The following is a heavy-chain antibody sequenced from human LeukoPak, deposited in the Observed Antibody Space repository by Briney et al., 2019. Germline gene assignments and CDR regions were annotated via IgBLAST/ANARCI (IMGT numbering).Heavy chain of an antibody. D-gene: IGHD3-3*01. J-gene: IGHJ3*02. CDR1: GSHFSSYA. Sequence: ASVKVSCKASGSHFSSYAISWVRQAPGQGPEWMGGIIPIFGTANYAQKFQGRVTITADESTSTAYMELSSLRSEDTAVYYCARRRGGAFDIWGQGTMVTVSS. V-gene: IGHV1-69*13. CDR3: ARRRGGAFDI. CDR2: IIPIFGTA.